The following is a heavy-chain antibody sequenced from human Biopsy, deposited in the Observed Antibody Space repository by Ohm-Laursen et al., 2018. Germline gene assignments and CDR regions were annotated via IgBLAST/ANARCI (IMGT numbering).Heavy chain of an antibody. J-gene: IGHJ5*02. D-gene: IGHD3-3*01. V-gene: IGHV4-59*01. CDR1: GGSIISYY. CDR2: VYNGGIP. Sequence: GTLSLTCSVSGGSIISYYWTWIRRPPGKGLEWIGHVYNGGIPNYSPSLKSRVTISKDTSKNQFSLQVNSVTAADTAVYYCARTPRDSFWSGSYKRGLWFDPWGQGTLVTVSS. CDR3: ARTPRDSFWSGSYKRGLWFDP.